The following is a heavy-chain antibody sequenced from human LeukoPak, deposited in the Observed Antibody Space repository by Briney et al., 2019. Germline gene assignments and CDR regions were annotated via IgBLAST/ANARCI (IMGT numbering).Heavy chain of an antibody. CDR2: INTNTGNP. CDR1: GYTFTSYA. V-gene: IGHV7-4-1*02. J-gene: IGHJ6*02. Sequence: ASVKVSCKASGYTFTSYAMNWVRQAPGQGLEWMGWINTNTGNPTYAQGFTGRFVFSLDTSVSTAYLQISSLKAEDTAVYYCAREKWIQLVTYYYYGMDVWGQGTTVTVSS. D-gene: IGHD5-18*01. CDR3: AREKWIQLVTYYYYGMDV.